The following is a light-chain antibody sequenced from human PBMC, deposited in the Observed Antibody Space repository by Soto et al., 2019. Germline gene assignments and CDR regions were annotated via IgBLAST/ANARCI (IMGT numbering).Light chain of an antibody. J-gene: IGLJ1*01. Sequence: QSALTPPPSASGSPGQSVAISCTGTSSDVGGYNYVSWYQQHPGKAPKLMIYEVTKRPSGVPDRFSASRSGNTASLTVSGLQAEDEADYYCSSFTGSNNLYVFGSGTKVTVL. CDR1: SSDVGGYNY. V-gene: IGLV2-8*01. CDR3: SSFTGSNNLYV. CDR2: EVT.